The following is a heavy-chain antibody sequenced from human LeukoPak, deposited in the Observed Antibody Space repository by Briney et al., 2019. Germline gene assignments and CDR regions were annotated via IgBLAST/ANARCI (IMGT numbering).Heavy chain of an antibody. V-gene: IGHV3-7*01. J-gene: IGHJ6*03. CDR1: GFTFSSYW. Sequence: SGGSLRLSCAASGFTFSSYWMSWVRQAPGKGLEWVANIKQDGSEKHYVDSVKGRFTISRDNAKNSLFLQMNSLRAEDTAVYFCARVKQQLVRLLGRDTTYYYYYYMDVWGKGTTVTVSS. CDR3: ARVKQQLVRLLGRDTTYYYYYYMDV. CDR2: IKQDGSEK. D-gene: IGHD6-13*01.